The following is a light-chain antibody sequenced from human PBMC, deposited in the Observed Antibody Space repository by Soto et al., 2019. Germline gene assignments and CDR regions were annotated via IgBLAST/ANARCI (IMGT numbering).Light chain of an antibody. V-gene: IGLV2-14*01. Sequence: QSALTQPASVSGSPGQSITISCTGTSSDVGGYNYVSWYQQHPGKAPKLMIYEVSNRPSGVSNRFSGSKSGNTASLTISGLQAEDEAEYYCCSYTGSSTLVVFGGGTKLTVL. CDR2: EVS. CDR1: SSDVGGYNY. J-gene: IGLJ2*01. CDR3: CSYTGSSTLVV.